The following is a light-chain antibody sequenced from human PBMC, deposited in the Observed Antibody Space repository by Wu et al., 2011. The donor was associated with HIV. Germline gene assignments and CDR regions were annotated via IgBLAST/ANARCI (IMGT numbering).Light chain of an antibody. CDR1: QSIGSN. J-gene: IGKJ5*01. CDR2: GAS. Sequence: SCRASQSIGSNLAWYQQTPGQXPRLVVYGASNRATGIPARFSGSGSGTDFTLTISSLEAEDFAVYYCQQRSDRPLTFGQGTRLEIK. V-gene: IGKV3-11*01. CDR3: QQRSDRPLT.